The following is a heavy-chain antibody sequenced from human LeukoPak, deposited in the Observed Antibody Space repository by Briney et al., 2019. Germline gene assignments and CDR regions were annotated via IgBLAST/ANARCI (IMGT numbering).Heavy chain of an antibody. Sequence: GGSLRLSCAASGFTFSSYSMNWVRQAPGKGLEWVSSISSSSSYIYYADSVKGRFTISRDNAKNSLYLQMNSLRAEDTAVYYCARGLPPVLRYFDWLSRGYYFDYWGQGTLVTVSS. CDR1: GFTFSSYS. CDR2: ISSSSSYI. J-gene: IGHJ4*02. V-gene: IGHV3-21*01. CDR3: ARGLPPVLRYFDWLSRGYYFDY. D-gene: IGHD3-9*01.